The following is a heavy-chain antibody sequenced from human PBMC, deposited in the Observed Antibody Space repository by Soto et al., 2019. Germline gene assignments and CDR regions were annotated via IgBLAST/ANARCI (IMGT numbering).Heavy chain of an antibody. Sequence: GGSLRLSCAASGFTFSSYGMHWVRQAPGKGLERVAVISYDGSNKYYADSVKGQFTISRDNSKNTLYLQMNSLRAEDTAVYYCAKDLPDGYWGQGTLVTVSS. J-gene: IGHJ4*02. CDR1: GFTFSSYG. CDR3: AKDLPDGY. CDR2: ISYDGSNK. V-gene: IGHV3-30*18.